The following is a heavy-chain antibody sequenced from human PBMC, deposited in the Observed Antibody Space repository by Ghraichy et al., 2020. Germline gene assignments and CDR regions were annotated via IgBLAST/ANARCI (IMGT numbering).Heavy chain of an antibody. Sequence: SETLSLTCNVSGGSISSGSYFWGWIRQPPGKGLEWLGSLSYTGTAYYNPSLKSRLTLSVDTSKNVFSLRLTSVIATDTAIYYCVRRRVVAVASPYDHWGQGSLVPVSP. V-gene: IGHV4-39*01. CDR2: LSYTGTA. CDR1: GGSISSGSYF. CDR3: VRRRVVAVASPYDH. J-gene: IGHJ4*02. D-gene: IGHD6-19*01.